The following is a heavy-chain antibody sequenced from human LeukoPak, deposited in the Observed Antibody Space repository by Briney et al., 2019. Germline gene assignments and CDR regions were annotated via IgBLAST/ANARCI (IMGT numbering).Heavy chain of an antibody. CDR3: ARGRYFDWLTRIQFDY. J-gene: IGHJ4*02. D-gene: IGHD3-9*01. CDR2: ISYDGSNK. CDR1: GFTFSSYA. Sequence: PGGSLRLSCAASGFTFSSYAVHWVRQAPGKGLEWVAVISYDGSNKYYADSVKGRFTISRDNSKNTLYLQMNSLRAEDTAVYYCARGRYFDWLTRIQFDYWGQGTLVTVSS. V-gene: IGHV3-30-3*01.